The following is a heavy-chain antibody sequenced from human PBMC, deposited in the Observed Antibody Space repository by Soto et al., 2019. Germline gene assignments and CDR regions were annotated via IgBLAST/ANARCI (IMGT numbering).Heavy chain of an antibody. Sequence: QVQLVESGGGVVQPGRSLRLSCAASGFTLSSYAMHWVRQAPGKGLEWVAVISYDGSNKYYADSVKGRFTISRDNSKNTLYLQMNSLRAEDTAVYYCARGVVTATLGGDYWGQGTLVTVSS. CDR1: GFTLSSYA. D-gene: IGHD2-21*02. CDR3: ARGVVTATLGGDY. J-gene: IGHJ4*02. V-gene: IGHV3-30-3*01. CDR2: ISYDGSNK.